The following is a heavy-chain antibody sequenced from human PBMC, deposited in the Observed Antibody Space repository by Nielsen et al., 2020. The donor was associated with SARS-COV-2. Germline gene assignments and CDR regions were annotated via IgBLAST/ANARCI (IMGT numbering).Heavy chain of an antibody. CDR1: GGSISSGGYY. J-gene: IGHJ5*02. Sequence: SETLSLTCTVSGGSISSGGYYWSWIRQHPGKGLEWIGYIYYSGSTYYNPSLKSRVTISVDTSKNQFSLKLSSVTAADTAVYYCARVATTVGGFDPWGQGTLVTVSS. CDR2: IYYSGST. V-gene: IGHV4-31*03. D-gene: IGHD5-12*01. CDR3: ARVATTVGGFDP.